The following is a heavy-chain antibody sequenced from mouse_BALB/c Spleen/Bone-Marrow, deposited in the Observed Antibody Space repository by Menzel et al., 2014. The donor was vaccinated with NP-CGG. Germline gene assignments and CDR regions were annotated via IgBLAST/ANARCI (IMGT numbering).Heavy chain of an antibody. CDR2: ISSGGGST. J-gene: IGHJ2*01. V-gene: IGHV5-12-1*01. CDR3: ATHYYGRFDY. CDR1: GFGFXSSD. D-gene: IGHD1-2*01. Sequence: EVKLVESGGGLVKPGGSLKLSCAASGFGFXSSDMSWVRQTPEKRLEWVAYISSGGGSTYHPDTVKGRFTISRDNAKNTLYLQMSSLKSEDTAMYYCATHYYGRFDYWGQGTTLTVSS.